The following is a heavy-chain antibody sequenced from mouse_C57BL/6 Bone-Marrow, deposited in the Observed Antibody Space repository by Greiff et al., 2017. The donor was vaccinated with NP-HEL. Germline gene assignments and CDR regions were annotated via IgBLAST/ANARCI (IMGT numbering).Heavy chain of an antibody. J-gene: IGHJ2*01. V-gene: IGHV1-80*01. CDR1: GYAFSSYW. D-gene: IGHD4-1*01. CDR3: AKDWNYLDY. Sequence: VQLQQPGASVKISCTASGYAFSSYWMNWVKQRPGKGLEWIGQIYPGDGDTNYNGKFKGKATLTADKSSSTAYMQLSSLTSEDSAVYFCAKDWNYLDYGGQGTTLTVSS. CDR2: IYPGDGDT.